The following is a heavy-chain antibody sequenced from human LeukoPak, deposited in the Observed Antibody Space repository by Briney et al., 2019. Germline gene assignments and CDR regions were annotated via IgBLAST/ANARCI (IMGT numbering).Heavy chain of an antibody. CDR3: AKDHSGWYDKWFDS. D-gene: IGHD6-19*01. CDR2: ISGSGGST. Sequence: GGSLRLSCAASGFTFSSYAMSWVRQAAGKGLEWVSSISGSGGSTYYADSVKGRFTISRDNSKNTLYLQMNSLRAEDTAVYYCAKDHSGWYDKWFDSWGQGTLVTVSS. CDR1: GFTFSSYA. V-gene: IGHV3-23*01. J-gene: IGHJ5*01.